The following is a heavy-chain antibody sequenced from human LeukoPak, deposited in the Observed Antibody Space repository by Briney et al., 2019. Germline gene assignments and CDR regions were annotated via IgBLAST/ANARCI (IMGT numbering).Heavy chain of an antibody. CDR2: IKEDGSEK. V-gene: IGHV3-7*01. CDR1: GFTFSNYW. D-gene: IGHD3-3*01. Sequence: PGGSLRLSCAASGFTFSNYWMSWVRQAPGKGLEWVANIKEDGSEKNYVDSVKGRFTISRDNAKNSLYLQMNSLRAEDTAVYYCARDQGFSYYYYYMDVWGKGTTVTVSS. J-gene: IGHJ6*03. CDR3: ARDQGFSYYYYYMDV.